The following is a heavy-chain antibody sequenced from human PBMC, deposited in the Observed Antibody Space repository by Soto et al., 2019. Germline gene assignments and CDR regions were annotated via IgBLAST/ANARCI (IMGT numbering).Heavy chain of an antibody. CDR3: AREYYDILTGYYKGLGYFDY. Sequence: QVQLQESGPGLVKPSETLSLTCTVSGGSISSYYWSWIRQPPGKGLEWIGYIYYSGNTNYNPSLKSRVTIPVETSTNQFSLKLSSVTAADTAVYYCAREYYDILTGYYKGLGYFDYWGQGTLVTVSS. V-gene: IGHV4-59*01. J-gene: IGHJ4*02. D-gene: IGHD3-9*01. CDR2: IYYSGNT. CDR1: GGSISSYY.